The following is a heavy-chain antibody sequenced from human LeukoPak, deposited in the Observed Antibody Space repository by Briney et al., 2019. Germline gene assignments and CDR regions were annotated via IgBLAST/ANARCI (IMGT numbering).Heavy chain of an antibody. CDR2: ISSSSSYI. J-gene: IGHJ6*02. V-gene: IGHV3-21*01. D-gene: IGHD6-13*01. CDR3: ARAISSSWSGRDYGMDV. Sequence: PGGSLRLSCAASGFTFSSYSMNWVRQAPGKGPEWVSSISSSSSYIYYADSVKGRFTISRDNAKNSLYLQMNSLRAEDTAVYYCARAISSSWSGRDYGMDVWGQGTTVTVSS. CDR1: GFTFSSYS.